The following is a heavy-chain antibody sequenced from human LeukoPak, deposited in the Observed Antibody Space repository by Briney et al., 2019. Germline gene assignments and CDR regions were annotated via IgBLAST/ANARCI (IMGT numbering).Heavy chain of an antibody. CDR1: GGSVSSTNW. CDR2: VQLDGRT. Sequence: SETLSLTCGVSGGSVSSTNWWTWIRQPPGKGLDWIGEVQLDGRTNFNPSLKSRLTMSVDLSENHVSLKLTSVTAADTAVYYCAREGGFYRPLDHSGQGTLVPVSS. V-gene: IGHV4-4*02. J-gene: IGHJ1*01. D-gene: IGHD6-25*01. CDR3: AREGGFYRPLDH.